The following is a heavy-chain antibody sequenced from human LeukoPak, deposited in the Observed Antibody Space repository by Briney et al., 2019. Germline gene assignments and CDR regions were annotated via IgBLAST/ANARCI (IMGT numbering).Heavy chain of an antibody. Sequence: SETLTLTCTVSGGSISSYYWSWIRHPPGKGLEWIGYIYSSGSTNYNPSLKSRVTISVDTSKNQFSLKLSSVTAADTAVYYCARAGPYSSSWSPFDYWGQGTLVTVSS. CDR2: IYSSGST. V-gene: IGHV4-59*01. CDR3: ARAGPYSSSWSPFDY. J-gene: IGHJ4*02. D-gene: IGHD6-13*01. CDR1: GGSISSYY.